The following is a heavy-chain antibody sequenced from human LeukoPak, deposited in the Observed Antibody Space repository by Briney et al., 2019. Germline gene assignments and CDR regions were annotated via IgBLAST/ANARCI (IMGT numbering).Heavy chain of an antibody. CDR1: GFTFDDYA. Sequence: GGSLRLSCAASGFTFDDYAMHWVRQAPGKGLEWVSGISWNSGSIGYADSVKGRFTISRDNAKNSLYLQMNSLRAEDTALYYCAKDSGYDILTGILDYWGQGTLVTVSS. CDR2: ISWNSGSI. CDR3: AKDSGYDILTGILDY. J-gene: IGHJ4*02. D-gene: IGHD3-9*01. V-gene: IGHV3-9*01.